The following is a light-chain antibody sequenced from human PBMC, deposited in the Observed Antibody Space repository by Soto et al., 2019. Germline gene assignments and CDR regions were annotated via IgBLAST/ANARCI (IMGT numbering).Light chain of an antibody. CDR1: QSISSIS. Sequence: VLTQSPGTLSLSPGERATFSCRASQSISSISLAWYQHKPGQAPRLLIYGASSRATGIPHRFSGSGSGTDFTLTISRLEPEDFAVYYCQQYGSSSLTFGGGTKVEIK. CDR3: QQYGSSSLT. V-gene: IGKV3-20*01. J-gene: IGKJ4*01. CDR2: GAS.